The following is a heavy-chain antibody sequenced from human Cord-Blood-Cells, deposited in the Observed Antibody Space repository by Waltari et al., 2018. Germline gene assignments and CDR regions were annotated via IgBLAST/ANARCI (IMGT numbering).Heavy chain of an antibody. V-gene: IGHV4-34*01. CDR2: INHSGST. J-gene: IGHJ3*02. CDR3: ARASSLYCSSTSCYDAFDI. D-gene: IGHD2-2*01. CDR1: GGSFSGYY. Sequence: QVQLQQWGAGLLKPSETLSLTCAVYGGSFSGYYWSWIRQPPGKGLEWIGEINHSGSTNYNPSLNSRVTISVDTSKNQFSLKLSSVTAADTAVYYCARASSLYCSSTSCYDAFDIWGQGTMVTVSS.